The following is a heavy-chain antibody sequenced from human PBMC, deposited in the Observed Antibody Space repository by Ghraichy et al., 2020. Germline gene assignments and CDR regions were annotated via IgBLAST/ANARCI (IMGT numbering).Heavy chain of an antibody. CDR1: GGSISSSSYY. J-gene: IGHJ6*02. D-gene: IGHD2-2*03. CDR2: IYYSGST. V-gene: IGHV4-39*01. CDR3: ARHGYVYYYYGMDV. Sequence: SETLSLTCTVSGGSISSSSYYWGWIRQPPGKGLEWIGSIYYSGSTYYNPSLKSRVTISVDTSKNQFSLKLSSVTAADPAVYYCARHGYVYYYYGMDVWGQGTTVTVSS.